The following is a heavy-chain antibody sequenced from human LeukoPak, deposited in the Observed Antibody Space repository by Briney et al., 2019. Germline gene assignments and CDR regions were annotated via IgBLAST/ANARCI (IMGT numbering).Heavy chain of an antibody. J-gene: IGHJ4*02. CDR1: GFTFDDYA. Sequence: GGSLRLSCAASGFTFDDYAMHWVRQAPGKGLEWVSLISGDGDSTYYADSLRGRFTISRGNSKNSLYLQMNSLRTEDTAFYYCTKDIGERGYSVHWGQGTLVTVSS. CDR2: ISGDGDST. CDR3: TKDIGERGYSVH. D-gene: IGHD5/OR15-5a*01. V-gene: IGHV3-43*02.